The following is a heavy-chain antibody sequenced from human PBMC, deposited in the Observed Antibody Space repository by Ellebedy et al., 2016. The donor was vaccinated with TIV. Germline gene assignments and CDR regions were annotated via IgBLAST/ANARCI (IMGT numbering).Heavy chain of an antibody. CDR2: IYYSGST. D-gene: IGHD4-23*01. Sequence: SETLSLTXTVSGGSISSYYWSWIRQPPGKGLEWIGYIYYSGSTNYNPSLKSRVTISVDTSKNQFSLKLSSVTAADTAVYYCASRDYGGNSVDYWGQGTLVTVSS. CDR3: ASRDYGGNSVDY. CDR1: GGSISSYY. V-gene: IGHV4-59*01. J-gene: IGHJ4*02.